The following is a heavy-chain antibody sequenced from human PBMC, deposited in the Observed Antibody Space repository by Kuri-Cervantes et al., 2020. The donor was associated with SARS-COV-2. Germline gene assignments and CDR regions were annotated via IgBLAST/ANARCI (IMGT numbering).Heavy chain of an antibody. Sequence: GGSXRXXXXASGFTLSSYAMNWVRQAPGKGLEWVAVISYDGSNKYYADSVKGRFTISRDNSKNTLYLQMNSLRAEDTAVYYCARGGEPPYWYFDLWGRGTLVTVSS. D-gene: IGHD1-14*01. CDR1: GFTLSSYA. J-gene: IGHJ2*01. V-gene: IGHV3-30-3*01. CDR2: ISYDGSNK. CDR3: ARGGEPPYWYFDL.